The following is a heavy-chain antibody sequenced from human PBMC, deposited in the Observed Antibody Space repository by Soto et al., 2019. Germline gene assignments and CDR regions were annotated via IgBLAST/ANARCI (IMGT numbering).Heavy chain of an antibody. J-gene: IGHJ6*02. V-gene: IGHV4-30-4*01. CDR1: GGSISSGDYY. CDR3: AGRSGGYYYGMDV. CDR2: IYYSGST. Sequence: PSATLSLTCTVSGGSISSGDYYWSWIRQPPGKGLEWIGYIYYSGSTYYNPSLKSRVTISVDTPKNQFSLKLSSVTAADTAVYYCAGRSGGYYYGMDVWGQGTTVTVSS. D-gene: IGHD1-26*01.